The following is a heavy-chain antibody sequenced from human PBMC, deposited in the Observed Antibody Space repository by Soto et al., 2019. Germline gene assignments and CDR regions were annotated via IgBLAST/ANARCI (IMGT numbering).Heavy chain of an antibody. D-gene: IGHD6-13*01. CDR2: ISAYNGNT. CDR3: ARGIAAAGTRPYYYYGMDV. CDR1: GYTFTIYG. J-gene: IGHJ6*02. Sequence: ASVKVACKGSGYTFTIYGISWVLQAPGQGLEWMGWISAYNGNTNYAQKLQGRVTMTTDTSTSTAYMELRSLRSDDTAVYYCARGIAAAGTRPYYYYGMDVWGQGTTVTVSS. V-gene: IGHV1-18*01.